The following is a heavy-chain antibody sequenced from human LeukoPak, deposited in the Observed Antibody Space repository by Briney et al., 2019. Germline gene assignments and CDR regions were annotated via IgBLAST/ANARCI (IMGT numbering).Heavy chain of an antibody. CDR3: AKDMVRGAYGMDV. Sequence: GRSLRLSCAASGFTFDDYAMHWVRQAPGKGLEWVSGISWNSGSIGYADSVKGRFTISRDNAKNSLYLQVNSLRAEDTALYYCAKDMVRGAYGMDVWGQGTTVTVSS. CDR2: ISWNSGSI. V-gene: IGHV3-9*01. CDR1: GFTFDDYA. D-gene: IGHD3-10*01. J-gene: IGHJ6*02.